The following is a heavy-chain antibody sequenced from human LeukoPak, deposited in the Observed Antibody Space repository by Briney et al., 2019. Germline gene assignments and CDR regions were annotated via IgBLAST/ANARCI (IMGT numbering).Heavy chain of an antibody. CDR2: ITSRGTHI. J-gene: IGHJ4*02. D-gene: IGHD6-19*01. CDR3: AREARAVASDFDY. V-gene: IGHV3-21*01. CDR1: GFTFSSFN. Sequence: GGSLRLSCAASGFTFSSFNMNWVRQAPGKAMEWVSSITSRGTHIFYADSVRGRFTISRDNAKNSLYLQMDSLGPDDTAVYYCAREARAVASDFDYWGQGTLVTVSS.